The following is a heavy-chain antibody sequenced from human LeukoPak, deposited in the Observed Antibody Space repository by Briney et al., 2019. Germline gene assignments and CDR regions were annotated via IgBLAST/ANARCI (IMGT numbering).Heavy chain of an antibody. CDR3: AERSYGDYYYGMDV. Sequence: GGSLRLSCAASGFTFSNAWMSWVRQAPGKGLEWVGRIKSKTDGGTTDYAAPVKGRFTISRDDSKNTLYLQMNSLRVEDTAVYYCAERSYGDYYYGMDVWGQGTTVTVSS. CDR1: GFTFSNAW. D-gene: IGHD4-17*01. V-gene: IGHV3-15*01. CDR2: IKSKTDGGTT. J-gene: IGHJ6*02.